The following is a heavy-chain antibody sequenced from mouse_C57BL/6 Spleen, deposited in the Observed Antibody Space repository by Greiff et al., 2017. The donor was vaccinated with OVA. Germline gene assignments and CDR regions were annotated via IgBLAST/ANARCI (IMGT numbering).Heavy chain of an antibody. Sequence: QVQLKQSGAELARPGASVKLSCKASGYTFTSYGISWVKQRTGQGLEWIGEIHPRSGNTYYNAKFKGKATLTADKSSSTAYMELRSLTSEDSAVYFCARLNAMDYWGQGTSVTVAS. CDR2: IHPRSGNT. V-gene: IGHV1-81*01. J-gene: IGHJ4*01. CDR3: ARLNAMDY. CDR1: GYTFTSYG.